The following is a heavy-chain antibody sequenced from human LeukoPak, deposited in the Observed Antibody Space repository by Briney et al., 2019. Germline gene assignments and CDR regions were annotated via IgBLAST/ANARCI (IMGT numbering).Heavy chain of an antibody. V-gene: IGHV1-18*01. Sequence: ASVEVSCKTSGYTFSSYGISWVRQAPGQGLEWMGWISAYNGNTKYAQKFQGRVTLTTDTSTNTAYMELRSLRSDDTAVYYCARDHGSSWYDYYYYGMDVWGQGTTVTVSS. CDR1: GYTFSSYG. CDR2: ISAYNGNT. D-gene: IGHD6-13*01. CDR3: ARDHGSSWYDYYYYGMDV. J-gene: IGHJ6*02.